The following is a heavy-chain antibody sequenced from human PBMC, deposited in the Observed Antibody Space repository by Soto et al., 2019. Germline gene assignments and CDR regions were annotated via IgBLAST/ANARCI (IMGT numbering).Heavy chain of an antibody. CDR1: GGTFSSYA. CDR3: ARALVVSEYYYYYGMDV. J-gene: IGHJ6*02. V-gene: IGHV1-69*12. CDR2: IIPIFGTA. D-gene: IGHD2-15*01. Sequence: QVQLVQSGAEVKKPGSSVKVSCKASGGTFSSYAISWVRQAPGQGLEWMGGIIPIFGTANYAQKFQGRVTITAXXSXSXAYMELSSLRSEDTAVYYCARALVVSEYYYYYGMDVWGQGTTVTVSS.